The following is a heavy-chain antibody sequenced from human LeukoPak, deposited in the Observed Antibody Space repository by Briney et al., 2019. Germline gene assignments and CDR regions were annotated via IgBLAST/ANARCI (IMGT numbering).Heavy chain of an antibody. D-gene: IGHD4-17*01. Sequence: GGSLRLSCAASGFTFSDYYMSWIRQAPGKGLEWVSYISSSGSTIYYADSVKGRFTISRDNAKNSLYLQMNRLRAEDTAVYYCARGYLTTVTYFDYWGQGTLVTVSS. V-gene: IGHV3-11*04. CDR1: GFTFSDYY. CDR3: ARGYLTTVTYFDY. J-gene: IGHJ4*02. CDR2: ISSSGSTI.